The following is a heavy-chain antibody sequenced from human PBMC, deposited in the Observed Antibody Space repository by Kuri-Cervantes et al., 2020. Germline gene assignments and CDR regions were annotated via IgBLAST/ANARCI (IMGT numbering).Heavy chain of an antibody. CDR1: GYTFTSYA. J-gene: IGHJ4*02. V-gene: IGHV1-46*01. CDR2: INPSGGST. D-gene: IGHD4-17*01. Sequence: ASVKVSCKASGYTFTSYAMHWVRQAPGQGLEWMGIINPSGGSTSYAQKFQGRVTMTRDTSTSTVYMELSSLRSEDTAVYYCAREGYGDYVLMPDRIKFFDYWGQGTLVTFSS. CDR3: AREGYGDYVLMPDRIKFFDY.